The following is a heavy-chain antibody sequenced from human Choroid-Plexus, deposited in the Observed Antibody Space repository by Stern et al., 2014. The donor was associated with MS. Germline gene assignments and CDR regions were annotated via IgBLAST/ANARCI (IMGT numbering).Heavy chain of an antibody. V-gene: IGHV3-30*18. CDR2: VSYDGSNK. J-gene: IGHJ5*02. D-gene: IGHD2/OR15-2a*01. CDR3: AKDRHYLTYFFDH. Sequence: VQLVESGGGVVQPGRPLRLSCGASGFTFGSCAMHWVRQAPGKGLGWVAGVSYDGSNKYYADSVKGRFTISRDNSQNTLYMQMSSLRPEDTAVYYCAKDRHYLTYFFDHWGQGSLVTVSS. CDR1: GFTFGSCA.